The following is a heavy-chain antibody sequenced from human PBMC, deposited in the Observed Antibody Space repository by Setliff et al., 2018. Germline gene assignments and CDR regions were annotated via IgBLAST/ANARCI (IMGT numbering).Heavy chain of an antibody. CDR2: MHAGGNI. V-gene: IGHV4-4*08. CDR3: ARGLNTESWTPLY. J-gene: IGHJ4*02. CDR1: GDSLRNDY. Sequence: SETLSLTCSVSGDSLRNDYWTWIRQPPGKGLEWIGNMHAGGNINYNPSLKSRVTLSLATSKNQFSLNLTSVTAADTAIYYCARGLNTESWTPLYWSPGTLVTVSS. D-gene: IGHD2-15*01.